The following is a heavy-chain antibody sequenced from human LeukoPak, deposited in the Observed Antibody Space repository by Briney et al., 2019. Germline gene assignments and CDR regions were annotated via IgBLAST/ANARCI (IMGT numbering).Heavy chain of an antibody. CDR2: ISYDGSNK. Sequence: GGSLRLSCAASGFTFSSYAMHWVRQAPGKGLEWVAVISYDGSNKYYADSVKGRFTISRDNSKNTLYLQMSSLRAEDTAVYYCARGITGTFYYYYGMDVWGQGTTVTVSS. J-gene: IGHJ6*02. CDR3: ARGITGTFYYYYGMDV. CDR1: GFTFSSYA. D-gene: IGHD1-20*01. V-gene: IGHV3-30-3*01.